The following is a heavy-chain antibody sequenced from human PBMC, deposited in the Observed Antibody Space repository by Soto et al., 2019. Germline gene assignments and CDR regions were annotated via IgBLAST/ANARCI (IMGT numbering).Heavy chain of an antibody. CDR2: IYYSGST. D-gene: IGHD2-21*02. CDR1: GGSISSYY. CDR3: ARENIAYCGGDCSFNWFDP. V-gene: IGHV4-59*01. Sequence: SETLSLTCTVSGGSISSYYWSWIRQPPGKGLEWIGYIYYSGSTNYSPSLKSRVTISVDTSKNQFSLKLSSVTAADTAVYYCARENIAYCGGDCSFNWFDPWGQGTLVTVS. J-gene: IGHJ5*02.